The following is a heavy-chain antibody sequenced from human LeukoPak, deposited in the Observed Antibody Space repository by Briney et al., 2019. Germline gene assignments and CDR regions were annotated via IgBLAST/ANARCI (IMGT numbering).Heavy chain of an antibody. CDR2: IYTSGST. V-gene: IGHV4-61*02. CDR3: ARSGDSNMDV. CDR1: GVSISSGSNY. J-gene: IGHJ6*03. D-gene: IGHD6-13*01. Sequence: SETLSLTCTVSGVSISSGSNYWSWIRQPAGKGLEWIGLIYTSGSTNYNPSLKSRVTISVDTSKNQFSLKLSSVTAADTAVYYCARSGDSNMDVWGKGTTVTVSS.